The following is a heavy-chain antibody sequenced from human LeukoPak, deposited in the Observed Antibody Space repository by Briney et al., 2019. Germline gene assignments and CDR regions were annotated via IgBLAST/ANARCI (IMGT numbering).Heavy chain of an antibody. Sequence: ASVKVSCKTSGGTLSGYYMHWVRQAPGQGLEWMGWINPNSGGTNYAQKFQGRVTMTRDTSISTAYMELSRLRSDDTAVYYCARERVMVRGVRYIHFDYWGQGTLVTVSS. CDR2: INPNSGGT. CDR3: ARERVMVRGVRYIHFDY. V-gene: IGHV1-2*02. D-gene: IGHD3-10*01. CDR1: GGTLSGYY. J-gene: IGHJ4*02.